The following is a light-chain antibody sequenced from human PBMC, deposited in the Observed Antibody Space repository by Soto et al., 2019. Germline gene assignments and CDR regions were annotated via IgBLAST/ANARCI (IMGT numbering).Light chain of an antibody. V-gene: IGKV1-39*01. CDR2: AAS. J-gene: IGKJ1*01. CDR3: QQSYSTTRT. CDR1: QSISSY. Sequence: IQRTQSPSSMSASVGDRVTITCRASQSISSYLNWYQQKPGKAPRLLIYAASSLQSGVPSRFSGSGSGTDFTLTISRLQPEDVATYYCQQSYSTTRTFGQGTKVDIK.